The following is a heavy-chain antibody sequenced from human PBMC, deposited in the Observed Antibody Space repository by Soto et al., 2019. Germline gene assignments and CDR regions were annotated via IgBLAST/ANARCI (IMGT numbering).Heavy chain of an antibody. CDR2: IYYSGST. J-gene: IGHJ5*02. CDR3: ARVVAVAGNWFDP. CDR1: GGSVSSGSYY. Sequence: QVQLQESGPGLVKPSEALYLTCTVSGGSVSSGSYYWSWIRQPPGKGLEWIGYIYYSGSTNYNPSLKSRVTISVDTSKNQFSLKLSSVTAADTAVYYCARVVAVAGNWFDPWGQGTLVTVSS. V-gene: IGHV4-61*01. D-gene: IGHD6-19*01.